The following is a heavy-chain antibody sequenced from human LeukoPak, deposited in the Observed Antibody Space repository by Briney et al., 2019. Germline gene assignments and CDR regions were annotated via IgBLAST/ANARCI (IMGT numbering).Heavy chain of an antibody. J-gene: IGHJ3*01. CDR3: ARHFDYPSAFDV. D-gene: IGHD3-9*01. V-gene: IGHV4-39*07. Sequence: SETLSLTCTVSGGSISSSSYYWGWIRQPPGKGLEWIGSIYYSGSTYYNPSLKSRVTISVDTSKNQFSLKLSSVTAADTAMYFCARHFDYPSAFDVWGQGTMVTVS. CDR2: IYYSGST. CDR1: GGSISSSSYY.